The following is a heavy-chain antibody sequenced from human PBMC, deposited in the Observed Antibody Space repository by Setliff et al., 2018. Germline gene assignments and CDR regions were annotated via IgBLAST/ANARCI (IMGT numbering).Heavy chain of an antibody. CDR1: GYSISSGYY. D-gene: IGHD2-15*01. Sequence: SETLSLTCAVSGYSISSGYYWGWIRQPPGKGLEWIGSIYHSGSTYYNPSLKSRVTIPVDTSKNQFSLKLSSVTAADTAVYYCARLYSVVVVAATPAWFDPWGQGTLVTVSS. V-gene: IGHV4-38-2*01. CDR3: ARLYSVVVVAATPAWFDP. J-gene: IGHJ5*02. CDR2: IYHSGST.